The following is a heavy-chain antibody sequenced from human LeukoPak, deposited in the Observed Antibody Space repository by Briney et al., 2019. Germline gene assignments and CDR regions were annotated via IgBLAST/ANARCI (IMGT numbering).Heavy chain of an antibody. J-gene: IGHJ4*02. Sequence: GETLRLSCAASGFTYSTYGITWVRQAPGKGLEWVSAISGRADLTFYADSVKGRFTISRDNSKNTLYLQMNSLRAEDTAVYYCAKRGPGSPQSGKYYFDYWGQGTLVTVSS. CDR1: GFTYSTYG. D-gene: IGHD3-10*01. V-gene: IGHV3-23*01. CDR3: AKRGPGSPQSGKYYFDY. CDR2: ISGRADLT.